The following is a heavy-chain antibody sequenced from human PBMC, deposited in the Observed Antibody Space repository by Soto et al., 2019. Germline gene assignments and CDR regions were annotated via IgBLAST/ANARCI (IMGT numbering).Heavy chain of an antibody. CDR1: GYCISGGYY. CDR2: IYHNGST. D-gene: IGHD3-10*01. Sequence: SETLSLTCAVSGYCISGGYYWGWIRQPPGKGLEWIGDIYHNGSTYYNPSLKSRVTILVDTSKNQFSLRLSSVTATDTAVYYCARVLRITMVRGVSNGFDPWGQGTLVTVSS. J-gene: IGHJ5*02. V-gene: IGHV4-38-2*01. CDR3: ARVLRITMVRGVSNGFDP.